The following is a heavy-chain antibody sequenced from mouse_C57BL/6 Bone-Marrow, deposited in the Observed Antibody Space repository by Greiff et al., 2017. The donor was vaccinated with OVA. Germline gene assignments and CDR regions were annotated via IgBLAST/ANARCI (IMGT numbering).Heavy chain of an antibody. D-gene: IGHD1-1*02. CDR2: IHPNSGST. CDR3: AREGGGYYFDY. CDR1: GYTFTSYW. Sequence: QVQLQQSGAELVKPGASVKLSCKASGYTFTSYWMHWVKQRPGQGLEWIGMIHPNSGSTNYNEKFKSKATLTVDKSSSTAYMQLSSLTSEDSAVYYCAREGGGYYFDYWGQCTTLTVSS. V-gene: IGHV1-64*01. J-gene: IGHJ2*01.